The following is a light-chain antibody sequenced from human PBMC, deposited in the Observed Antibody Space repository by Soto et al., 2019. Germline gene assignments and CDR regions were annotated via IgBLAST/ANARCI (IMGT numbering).Light chain of an antibody. V-gene: IGKV3-15*01. J-gene: IGKJ1*01. Sequence: EIVMTQSPATLSVSPGDRVTLSCRASQNVGSNVAWFQQRPGQAPRLLIYGASTMAAGIPGRFSGGGSDTEFTLTISSLQSEDFATYYCQQWIRWTFGQGTRLELK. CDR2: GAS. CDR1: QNVGSN. CDR3: QQWIRWT.